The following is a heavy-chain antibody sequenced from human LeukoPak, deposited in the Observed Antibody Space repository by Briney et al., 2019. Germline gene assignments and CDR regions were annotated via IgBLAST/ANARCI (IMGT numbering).Heavy chain of an antibody. CDR2: IYYSGST. CDR3: AREGGFYRPLDY. CDR1: GGSISSYY. J-gene: IGHJ4*02. Sequence: SETLSLTCTVSGGSISSYYWSWIRQLPGQGLECIGYIYYSGSTNYNPSLKSRVTISVDTSKNQFSLKLSSVTAADTAVYYCAREGGFYRPLDYSGQGTLVTVSS. V-gene: IGHV4-59*01. D-gene: IGHD3-3*01.